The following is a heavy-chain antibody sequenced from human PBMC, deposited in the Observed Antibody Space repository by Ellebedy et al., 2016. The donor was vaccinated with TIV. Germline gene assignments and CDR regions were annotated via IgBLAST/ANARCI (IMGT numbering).Heavy chain of an antibody. CDR3: AKDLDYYDSSGYYPYWYFDL. D-gene: IGHD3-22*01. Sequence: GESLKISCAASGFTFSSYAMSWVRQAPGKGLEWVSAISGSGGSTYYADSVKGRFTISRDNSKNTLYLQMNSLRAEDTAVYYCAKDLDYYDSSGYYPYWYFDLWGRGTLVTVSS. CDR1: GFTFSSYA. CDR2: ISGSGGST. J-gene: IGHJ2*01. V-gene: IGHV3-23*01.